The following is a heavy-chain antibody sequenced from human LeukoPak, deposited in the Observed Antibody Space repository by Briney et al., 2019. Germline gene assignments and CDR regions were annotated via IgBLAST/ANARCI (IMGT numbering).Heavy chain of an antibody. CDR1: GGTFSSYA. J-gene: IGHJ4*02. V-gene: IGHV1-69*13. D-gene: IGHD2-15*01. CDR3: ARDLRLYCSGGSCYPPGYFDY. Sequence: SVKASCKASGGTFSSYAISWVRQAPGQGLEWMGGIIPIFGTANYAQKFQGRVTITADESTSTAYMELSSLRSEDTAVYYCARDLRLYCSGGSCYPPGYFDYWGQGTLVTVSS. CDR2: IIPIFGTA.